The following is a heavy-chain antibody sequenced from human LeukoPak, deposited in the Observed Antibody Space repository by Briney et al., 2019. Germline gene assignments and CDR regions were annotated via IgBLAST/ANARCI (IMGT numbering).Heavy chain of an antibody. CDR2: INTDGTVT. Sequence: PGGSLRLSCAASVFTLSKNWMLLVRQAPGKGLESVSRINTDGTVTTYADSVKGRFTVSRDNADNTMFLQMNSVRDEDTAVYYCATKQWLAPPPDSWGQGTPVTVSS. V-gene: IGHV3-74*01. J-gene: IGHJ4*02. CDR1: VFTLSKNW. D-gene: IGHD6-19*01. CDR3: ATKQWLAPPPDS.